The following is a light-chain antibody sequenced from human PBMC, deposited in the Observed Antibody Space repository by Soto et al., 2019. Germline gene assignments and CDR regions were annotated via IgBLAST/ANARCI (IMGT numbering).Light chain of an antibody. V-gene: IGKV3-15*01. Sequence: DIVMTQSPATLSVSPGERATLSCRASQSISNNLAWYQQKPGQAPRLLIYDASTRATGVPARFSGSGSETEFTLTISSLQSEDFAVYYCQQCTNWPPYTFGQGTKLEIK. CDR2: DAS. CDR3: QQCTNWPPYT. CDR1: QSISNN. J-gene: IGKJ2*01.